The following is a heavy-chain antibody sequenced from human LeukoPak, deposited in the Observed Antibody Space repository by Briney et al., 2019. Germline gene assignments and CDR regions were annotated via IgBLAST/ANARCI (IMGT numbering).Heavy chain of an antibody. CDR1: GFTFSSYS. CDR3: ATRFRLDGY. Sequence: GGSLRLSCAASGFTFSSYSMNWVRQAPGKGLEFVSSISSSSSYIYYAESVKGRFTISRDNAKNSLYLQMNSLRAEDTAVYYWATRFRLDGYWGQGTLVTVSS. V-gene: IGHV3-21*01. J-gene: IGHJ4*02. CDR2: ISSSSSYI. D-gene: IGHD5-24*01.